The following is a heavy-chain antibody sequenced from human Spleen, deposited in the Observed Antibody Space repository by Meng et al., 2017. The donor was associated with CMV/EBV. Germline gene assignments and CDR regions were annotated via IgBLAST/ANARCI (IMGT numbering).Heavy chain of an antibody. V-gene: IGHV3-21*01. CDR3: ARDRGDYAIYEDY. J-gene: IGHJ4*02. CDR1: GFPFSTYS. Sequence: GGSLRLSCAASGFPFSTYSMHWVRQAPGKGLEWVSSISHSSKYIFYADSVKGRFTVSRDNAKNSLYLQMNYLRAADTAVYYCARDRGDYAIYEDYWGQGTLVTVSS. CDR2: ISHSSKYI. D-gene: IGHD4-17*01.